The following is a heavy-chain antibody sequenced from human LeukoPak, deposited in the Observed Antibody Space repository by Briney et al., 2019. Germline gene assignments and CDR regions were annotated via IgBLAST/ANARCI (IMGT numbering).Heavy chain of an antibody. V-gene: IGHV3-74*01. CDR2: IISDGSIT. CDR3: ARFGSTTFADS. J-gene: IGHJ4*02. CDR1: GFTFSSYG. D-gene: IGHD3-16*01. Sequence: GGSLRLSCAASGFTFSSYGMHWVRQAPGKGLVWVSRIISDGSITNYADSVQGRFTISRDNARNTLYLQMDSLRAEDTAVYYCARFGSTTFADSWGQGTLVTVSS.